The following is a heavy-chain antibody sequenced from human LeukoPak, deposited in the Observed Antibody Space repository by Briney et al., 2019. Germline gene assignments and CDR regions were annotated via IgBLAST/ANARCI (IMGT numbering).Heavy chain of an antibody. CDR2: ISYSGGST. J-gene: IGHJ4*02. CDR1: GFTFSSYA. Sequence: PGGSLRLSCVASGFTFSSYAMNWVRQAPGKGLEWVSIISYSGGSTYYADSVKGRFTISRDNSKNTLYLQMNSLRAEDTAVYYCAKGVAVAERSYYFDYWGQGTLVTISS. V-gene: IGHV3-23*01. D-gene: IGHD6-19*01. CDR3: AKGVAVAERSYYFDY.